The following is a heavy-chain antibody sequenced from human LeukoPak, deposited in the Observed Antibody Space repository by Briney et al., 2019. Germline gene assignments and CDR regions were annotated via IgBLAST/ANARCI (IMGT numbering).Heavy chain of an antibody. CDR3: ARALNGGADY. CDR1: GFTFSSYS. D-gene: IGHD3-16*01. Sequence: GGSLRLSCATSGFTFSSYSMNWVRQAPGKGLEWVSSISSSSSYIYYADSVKGRFTISRDNAKNSLYLQMNSLRAEDTAVYYCARALNGGADYWGQGTLVTVSS. J-gene: IGHJ4*02. CDR2: ISSSSSYI. V-gene: IGHV3-21*01.